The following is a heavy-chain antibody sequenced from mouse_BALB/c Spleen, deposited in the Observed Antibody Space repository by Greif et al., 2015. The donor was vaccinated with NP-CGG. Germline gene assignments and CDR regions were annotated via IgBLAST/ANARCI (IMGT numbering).Heavy chain of an antibody. CDR1: GYAFTNYL. V-gene: IGHV1-54*03. CDR3: AREGAY. J-gene: IGHJ3*01. CDR2: INPGSGGT. Sequence: VKLQESGAEPVRPGTSVKVSCKASGYAFTNYLIEWAKQRPGQGLEWIGVINPGSGGTNYNEKFKGKATLTADKSSSTAYMQLSSLTSDDSAVYFCAREGAYWGQGTLVTVSA.